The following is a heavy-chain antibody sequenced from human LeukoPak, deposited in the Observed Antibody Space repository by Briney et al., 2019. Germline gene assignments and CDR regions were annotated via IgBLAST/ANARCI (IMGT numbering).Heavy chain of an antibody. CDR3: ARVSSSSWYGPFDS. V-gene: IGHV4-59*01. J-gene: IGHJ4*02. CDR1: GGSISSYY. Sequence: SETLSLTCTVSGGSISSYYWSWIRQPPGKGLEWIGYIYYSGSTNYNPSLKSRVTISVDTSKNQFSLKLSSVTAADTAVYYCARVSSSSWYGPFDSWGQGTPVTVSS. CDR2: IYYSGST. D-gene: IGHD6-13*01.